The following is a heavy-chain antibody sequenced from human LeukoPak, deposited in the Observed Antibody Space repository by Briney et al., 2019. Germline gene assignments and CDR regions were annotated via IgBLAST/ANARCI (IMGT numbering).Heavy chain of an antibody. D-gene: IGHD2-8*01. J-gene: IGHJ5*02. Sequence: PGGSLRLSCAASGFTFSSYGIHWVRQAPGKGLEWVAVISSDGRITYYADSVKGRFTISRDNSKSTMYVQMNSLRTEDTAVYYSTQEGAQTRSIWCVPSGPGTPFTAS. CDR1: GFTFSSYG. V-gene: IGHV3-30*18. CDR2: ISSDGRIT. CDR3: TQEGAQTRSIWCVP.